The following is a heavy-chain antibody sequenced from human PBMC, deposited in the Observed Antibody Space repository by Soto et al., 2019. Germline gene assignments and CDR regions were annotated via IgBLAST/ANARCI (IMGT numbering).Heavy chain of an antibody. J-gene: IGHJ6*02. CDR3: ARGRYYYGSGSYRTRYYGMDA. CDR2: INHSGST. CDR1: GGSFSGYY. D-gene: IGHD3-10*01. Sequence: SETLSLTCAVYGGSFSGYYWSWIRQPPGKGLEWIGEINHSGSTNYNPSLKSRVTISVDTSKNQFSLKLSSVTAADTAVYYCARGRYYYGSGSYRTRYYGMDAWGQGTTVTVSS. V-gene: IGHV4-34*01.